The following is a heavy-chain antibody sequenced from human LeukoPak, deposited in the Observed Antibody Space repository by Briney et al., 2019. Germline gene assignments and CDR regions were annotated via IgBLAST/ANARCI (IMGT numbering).Heavy chain of an antibody. CDR2: ISGSGGST. Sequence: GGSLRLSCAASGFTFSSYAMSWVRQAPGKGLEWVSAISGSGGSTYYADSVKGRFTISRDNSNSTLYLQMNSLRPEDTAVYYCAKNLVGGYDGTDYWGQGTLVTVSS. CDR3: AKNLVGGYDGTDY. J-gene: IGHJ4*02. V-gene: IGHV3-23*01. D-gene: IGHD5-12*01. CDR1: GFTFSSYA.